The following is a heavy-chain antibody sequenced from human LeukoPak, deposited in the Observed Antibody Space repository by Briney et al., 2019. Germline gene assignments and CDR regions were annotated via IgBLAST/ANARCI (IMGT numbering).Heavy chain of an antibody. CDR2: ISGSGGST. D-gene: IGHD6-13*01. CDR3: AKSLSSSWQFDY. Sequence: GGSLRLSCAASGFTFGSYAMSWVRQAPGKGLEWVSGISGSGGSTHYADSVKGRFTISRDNSKNTLYLQMNSLRAEDTAVYYCAKSLSSSWQFDYWGQGTLVTV. CDR1: GFTFGSYA. V-gene: IGHV3-23*01. J-gene: IGHJ4*02.